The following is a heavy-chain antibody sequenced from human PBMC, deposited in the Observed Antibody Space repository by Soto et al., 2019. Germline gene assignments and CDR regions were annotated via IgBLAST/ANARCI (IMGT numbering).Heavy chain of an antibody. CDR1: GFTFSSYA. V-gene: IGHV3-23*01. D-gene: IGHD3-10*01. CDR3: AKTSPRDYYGSGSYYNAPFDY. J-gene: IGHJ4*02. CDR2: ISGSGGST. Sequence: GGSLRLSCAASGFTFSSYAMSWVRQAPGKGLEWVSAISGSGGSTYYADSVKGRFTISRDNSKNTLYLQMNSLRAEDTAVYYCAKTSPRDYYGSGSYYNAPFDYWGQGTLVTVSS.